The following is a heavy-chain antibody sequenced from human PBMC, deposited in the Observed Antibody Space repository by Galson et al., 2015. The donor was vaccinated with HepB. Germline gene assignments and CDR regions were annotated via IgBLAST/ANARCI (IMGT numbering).Heavy chain of an antibody. Sequence: SLRLSCAASGFIFSNYGMHWVRQAPGKGLEWVAVIWYDGSNKHYADSVKGRFTISRDNSKNTLYLQMNSLRVEDTAVYYCAKEKMVGAYVGKDYWGQGTLVTVSS. V-gene: IGHV3-33*06. CDR3: AKEKMVGAYVGKDY. CDR2: IWYDGSNK. CDR1: GFIFSNYG. J-gene: IGHJ4*02. D-gene: IGHD1-26*01.